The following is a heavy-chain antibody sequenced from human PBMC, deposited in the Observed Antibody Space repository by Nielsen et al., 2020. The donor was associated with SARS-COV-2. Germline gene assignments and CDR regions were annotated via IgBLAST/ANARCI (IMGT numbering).Heavy chain of an antibody. Sequence: GGSLRLSCAASGFTFSSYGMHWVRQAPGKGLEWVAVISYDGSEKYYADSVKGRFTISRDNAKNSLYLQMNSLRAEDTAIYYCARDHRPGGYGMDVWGQGTTVTVSS. J-gene: IGHJ6*02. CDR2: ISYDGSEK. D-gene: IGHD3-10*01. CDR1: GFTFSSYG. CDR3: ARDHRPGGYGMDV. V-gene: IGHV3-30-3*01.